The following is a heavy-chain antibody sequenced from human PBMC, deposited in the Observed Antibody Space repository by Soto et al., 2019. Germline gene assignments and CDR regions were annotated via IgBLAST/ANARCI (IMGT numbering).Heavy chain of an antibody. J-gene: IGHJ4*02. CDR2: ISSGGINI. CDR3: ARDHPKRNYGTCFDY. CDR1: GYY. V-gene: IGHV3-48*03. D-gene: IGHD1-7*01. Sequence: GYYWSCVRKAPWKGLEWVSYISSGGINIHYADSVRGRFTISRDNAKNSLYMKMDKLRAEHKAVYYCARDHPKRNYGTCFDYWGQGTPVAVSS.